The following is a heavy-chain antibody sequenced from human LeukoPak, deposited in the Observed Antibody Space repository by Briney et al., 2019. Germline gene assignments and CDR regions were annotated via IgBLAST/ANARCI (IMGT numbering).Heavy chain of an antibody. J-gene: IGHJ4*02. CDR1: GFTFSSYA. D-gene: IGHD6-19*01. CDR2: ISGGGTST. CDR3: AKTFIAVANPIDY. V-gene: IGHV3-23*01. Sequence: PGGSLRLSCAASGFTFSSYAMSWVRQAPGKGLEWVSVISGGGTSTYYADSVKGRFTISKDNSRNTLYLQMNSLRAEDTAVYYCAKTFIAVANPIDYWGQGTLDTVSS.